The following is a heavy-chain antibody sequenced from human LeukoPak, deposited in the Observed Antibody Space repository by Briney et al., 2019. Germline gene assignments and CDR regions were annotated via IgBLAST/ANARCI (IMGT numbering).Heavy chain of an antibody. J-gene: IGHJ4*02. Sequence: GGSLRLSCAASGFTFSSYAMSWVRQAPGKGLKWVSTINDNGAGTYYADSVKGRFTISRDNSKNTLDLQMNSLRAEDTAVYYCAKRRGTYYDYVWGTPPSGLFDYWGQGTLVTVSS. CDR2: INDNGAGT. D-gene: IGHD3-16*01. CDR3: AKRRGTYYDYVWGTPPSGLFDY. V-gene: IGHV3-23*01. CDR1: GFTFSSYA.